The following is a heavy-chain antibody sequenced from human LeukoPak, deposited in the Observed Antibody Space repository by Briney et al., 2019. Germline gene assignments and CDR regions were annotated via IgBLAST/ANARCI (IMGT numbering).Heavy chain of an antibody. CDR1: GFTFSSYG. CDR2: IRYDGSNK. J-gene: IGHJ5*02. CDR3: AKDPGIAARLPSLWFDP. Sequence: GGSLRLSCAASGFTFSSYGMHWVRQAPGKGLEWVAFIRYDGSNKYYADSVKGRFTISRDNSKNTLYLQMNSLRAEDTAVYYCAKDPGIAARLPSLWFDPWGQGTLVTVSS. V-gene: IGHV3-30*02. D-gene: IGHD6-6*01.